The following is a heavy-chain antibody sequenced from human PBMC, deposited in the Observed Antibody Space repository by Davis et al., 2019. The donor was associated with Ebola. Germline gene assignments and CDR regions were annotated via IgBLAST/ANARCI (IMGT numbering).Heavy chain of an antibody. D-gene: IGHD6-19*01. CDR3: ARVDSSGWSLYYYYGRDV. V-gene: IGHV3-53*01. Sequence: GESLKISCAASGFTFSSYWMHWVRQAPGKGLEWVSVIYSGGSTYYADSVKGRFTISRDNSKNTRYLQMNSLRAEDTAVYYCARVDSSGWSLYYYYGRDVWGQGTTVTVSS. J-gene: IGHJ6*02. CDR1: GFTFSSYW. CDR2: IYSGGST.